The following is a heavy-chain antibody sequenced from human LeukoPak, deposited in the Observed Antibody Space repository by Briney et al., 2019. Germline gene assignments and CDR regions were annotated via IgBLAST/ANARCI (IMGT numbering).Heavy chain of an antibody. CDR1: GYNFTTYW. V-gene: IGHV5-51*01. CDR3: ARHGVATMPYWYFDL. Sequence: GESLKISCKSSGYNFTTYWIGWVRQTPGKGLEWMRIIYPGDSDTRYLPSFQGQVTISADKSISTAYLQWSSLKASDTAMYYCARHGVATMPYWYFDLWGRGTLVTVSS. J-gene: IGHJ2*01. CDR2: IYPGDSDT. D-gene: IGHD5-12*01.